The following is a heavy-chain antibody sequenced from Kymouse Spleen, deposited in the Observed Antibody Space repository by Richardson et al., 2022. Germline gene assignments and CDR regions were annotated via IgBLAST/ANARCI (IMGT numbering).Heavy chain of an antibody. J-gene: IGHJ4*02. CDR1: GFTFSSYW. CDR3: ARDYDFWSGSFDY. CDR2: IKQDGSEK. V-gene: IGHV3-7*01. D-gene: IGHD3-3*01. Sequence: EVQLVESGGGLVQPGGSLRLSCAASGFTFSSYWMSWVRQAPGKGLEWVANIKQDGSEKYYVDSVKGRFTISRDNAKNSLYLQMNSLRAEDTAVYYCARDYDFWSGSFDYWGQGTLVTVSS.